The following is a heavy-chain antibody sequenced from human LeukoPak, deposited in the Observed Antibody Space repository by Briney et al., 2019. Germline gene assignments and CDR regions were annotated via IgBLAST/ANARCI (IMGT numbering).Heavy chain of an antibody. Sequence: GGSLRLSCAASGFTFSSYWMTWVRQAPGKGLEWVGNIKQDGSEKYYVDSVKGRFTISRDNAKKSLYLQMNSLRAEDTAVYYCVSLQFDCWGQGTLVTVSS. V-gene: IGHV3-7*05. CDR3: VSLQFDC. CDR2: IKQDGSEK. CDR1: GFTFSSYW. J-gene: IGHJ4*02. D-gene: IGHD3-10*01.